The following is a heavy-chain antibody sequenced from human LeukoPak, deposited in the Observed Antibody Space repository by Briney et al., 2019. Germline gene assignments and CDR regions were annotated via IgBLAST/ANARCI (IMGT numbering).Heavy chain of an antibody. D-gene: IGHD6-19*01. CDR2: IYYSGST. J-gene: IGHJ4*02. CDR3: ARKGGWPRRIIDY. Sequence: PSETLSLTCTVSGGSISSYYWSWIRQPPGKGLEWIGYIYYSGSTNYNPSLKSRVTISVDTSKNQFSLKLSSVTAADAAVYYCARKGGWPRRIIDYWGQGTLVTVSS. V-gene: IGHV4-59*12. CDR1: GGSISSYY.